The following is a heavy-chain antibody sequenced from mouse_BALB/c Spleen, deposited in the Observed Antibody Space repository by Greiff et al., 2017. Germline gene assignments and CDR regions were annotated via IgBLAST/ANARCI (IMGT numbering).Heavy chain of an antibody. V-gene: IGHV1-77*01. J-gene: IGHJ4*01. CDR3: ARDLIYYAMDY. CDR2: IYPGSGST. Sequence: QVQLQQSGPELVKPGASVKMSCKASGYTFTDYVISWVKQRTGQGLEWIGEIYPGSGSTYYNEKFKGKATLTADKSSNTAYMQLSSLTSEDSAVYFCARDLIYYAMDYWGQGTSGTVSS. CDR1: GYTFTDYV.